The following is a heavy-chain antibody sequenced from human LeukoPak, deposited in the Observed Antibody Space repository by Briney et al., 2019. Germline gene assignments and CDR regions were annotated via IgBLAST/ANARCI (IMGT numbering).Heavy chain of an antibody. V-gene: IGHV4-31*03. J-gene: IGHJ4*02. CDR3: ARADKYYDSSGIDY. Sequence: SETLSLTCTVSGGSISSGGYYWSWIRQHPGKGLEWIGYIYYSGSTYYNPSLKSRVTISVDTPKNQFSLKLSSVTAADTAVYYCARADKYYDSSGIDYWGQGTLVTVSS. CDR1: GGSISSGGYY. D-gene: IGHD3-22*01. CDR2: IYYSGST.